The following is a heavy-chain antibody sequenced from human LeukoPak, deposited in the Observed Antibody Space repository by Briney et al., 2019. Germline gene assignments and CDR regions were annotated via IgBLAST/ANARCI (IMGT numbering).Heavy chain of an antibody. CDR1: GFTFSTYT. D-gene: IGHD4-17*01. V-gene: IGHV4-34*08. J-gene: IGHJ4*02. CDR3: AIIYGDYSDFEY. CDR2: VTHTART. Sequence: LRLSCAASGFTFSTYTMNWVRQAAGKGLEWIGEVTHTARTHYNPSLNRRLTLSVDTANNLQFYLKLTSVTAADTAVYYCAIIYGDYSDFEYWGQGALVTVSS.